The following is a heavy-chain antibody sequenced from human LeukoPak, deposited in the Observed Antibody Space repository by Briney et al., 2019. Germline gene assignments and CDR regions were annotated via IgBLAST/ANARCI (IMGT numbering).Heavy chain of an antibody. Sequence: PGGSLRLSCAASGFTFSSYGMHWVRQAPGKGLEWVAVIWYDGSNKYYADSVKGRFTISRDNSKNTLYLHMNSLRAEDTAVYYCAKDPSLVVPAAIDYYYYMDVWGKGTTVTVSS. CDR2: IWYDGSNK. J-gene: IGHJ6*03. CDR3: AKDPSLVVPAAIDYYYYMDV. V-gene: IGHV3-33*06. D-gene: IGHD2-2*02. CDR1: GFTFSSYG.